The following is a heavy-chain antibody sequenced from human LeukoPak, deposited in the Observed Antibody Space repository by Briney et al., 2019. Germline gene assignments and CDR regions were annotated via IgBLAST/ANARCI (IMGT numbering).Heavy chain of an antibody. J-gene: IGHJ4*02. CDR3: ASRLGYCSSTSCYTF. CDR2: MNPNSGNT. Sequence: GASVKVSCKASGYTFTNYDINWVRQATGQGLEWMGWMNPNSGNTGYAQEFQGRVTMTRNTSISTAYMELTSLRSEDTAVYLCASRLGYCSSTSCYTFWGQGTLVTVSS. CDR1: GYTFTNYD. D-gene: IGHD2-2*02. V-gene: IGHV1-8*01.